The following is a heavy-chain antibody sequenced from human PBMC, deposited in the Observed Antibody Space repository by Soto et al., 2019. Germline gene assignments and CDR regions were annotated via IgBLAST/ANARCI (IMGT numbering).Heavy chain of an antibody. CDR1: GYTFTSYG. V-gene: IGHV1-18*01. J-gene: IGHJ6*02. Sequence: ASVKVSCKASGYTFTSYGISWVRQAPGQGLEWMGWISAYNGNTNYAQKLQGRVTMTTDTSTSTAYMELRSLRSDDTAVYYCARDPLYDILTGYYKSYYYDGMDVWGQGTTVTVSS. CDR2: ISAYNGNT. CDR3: ARDPLYDILTGYYKSYYYDGMDV. D-gene: IGHD3-9*01.